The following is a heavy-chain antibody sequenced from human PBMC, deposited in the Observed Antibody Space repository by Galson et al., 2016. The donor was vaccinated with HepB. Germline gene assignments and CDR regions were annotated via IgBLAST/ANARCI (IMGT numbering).Heavy chain of an antibody. J-gene: IGHJ4*02. CDR2: ISGSGTSM. D-gene: IGHD3-22*01. CDR3: SRMNYYDSSGFYDSPFDY. Sequence: SLRLSCAASGFTFSAYSMHWVRQAPGKGLEWVSYISGSGTSMYYADSVKGRFTISRDNANNSLYLQMRTLRDEDTAIYYCSRMNYYDSSGFYDSPFDYWGQGTLVTVSS. CDR1: GFTFSAYS. V-gene: IGHV3-48*02.